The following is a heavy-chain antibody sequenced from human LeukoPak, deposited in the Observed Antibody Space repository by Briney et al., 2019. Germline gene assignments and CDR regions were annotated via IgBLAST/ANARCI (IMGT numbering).Heavy chain of an antibody. D-gene: IGHD6-13*01. CDR1: GGSISNYY. Sequence: SETLSLTCTVSGGSISNYYWSWIRQPPGKGLEWIGYIYFSGTTKYNPSLESRVTISVDTSKNQFSLKLSSVTAADTAVYYCARRRAEGGSNGHYNWFDPWGQGILVSVSS. J-gene: IGHJ5*02. V-gene: IGHV4-59*08. CDR3: ARRRAEGGSNGHYNWFDP. CDR2: IYFSGTT.